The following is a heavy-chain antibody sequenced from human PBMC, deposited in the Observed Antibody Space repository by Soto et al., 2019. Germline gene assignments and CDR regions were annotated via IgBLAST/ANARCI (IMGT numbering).Heavy chain of an antibody. V-gene: IGHV3-74*01. CDR1: GFTFGNYW. CDR3: ARDRGGWRHTDY. Sequence: EVQLVESGGGLVQPGGSLRLSCAASGFTFGNYWMHWVRQAPGKGLVWVSRIKSDGSDISYADSVKGRFTISRDNAKNTLYLEVNSLRAEDTAVYYCARDRGGWRHTDYWGQGTLVTVSS. D-gene: IGHD6-19*01. CDR2: IKSDGSDI. J-gene: IGHJ4*02.